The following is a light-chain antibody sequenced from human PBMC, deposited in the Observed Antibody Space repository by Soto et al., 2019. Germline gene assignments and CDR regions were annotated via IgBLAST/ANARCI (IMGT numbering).Light chain of an antibody. CDR1: QSVSSSY. Sequence: PGERVTLSCRASQSVSSSYLTWYQQKPGQAPRLLIYGASTRATSIPARFSGSGSGTDFTLTISSLQPEDFAVYYCQQDYNLPREFGQGTKVEIK. CDR3: QQDYNLPRE. CDR2: GAS. J-gene: IGKJ1*01. V-gene: IGKV3D-7*01.